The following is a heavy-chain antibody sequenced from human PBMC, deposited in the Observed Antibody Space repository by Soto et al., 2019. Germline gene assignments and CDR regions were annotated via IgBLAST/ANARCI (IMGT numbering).Heavy chain of an antibody. Sequence: EVQLLESGGGLVQPGGSLRLSCAASGFTFTTFAMSWVRQAPGKGLEWVSGISGSGGTTYYADSVKGRFTISRDNSKNTVYVQMNSLRAEDTAVYYCAKEDYYGDYANDAFDMWGQGTMVTVTS. V-gene: IGHV3-23*01. CDR1: GFTFTTFA. CDR3: AKEDYYGDYANDAFDM. CDR2: ISGSGGTT. J-gene: IGHJ3*02. D-gene: IGHD4-17*01.